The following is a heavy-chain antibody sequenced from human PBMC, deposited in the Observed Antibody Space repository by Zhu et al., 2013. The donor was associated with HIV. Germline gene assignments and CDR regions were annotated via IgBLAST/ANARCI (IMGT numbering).Heavy chain of an antibody. D-gene: IGHD3-10*01. CDR2: IYHSGST. V-gene: IGHV4-4*02. CDR1: GGSISSSNW. J-gene: IGHJ6*03. Sequence: QVQLQESGPGLVKPSGTLSLTCAVSGGSISSSNWWSWVRQPPGKGLEWIGEIYHSGSTNYNPSLKSRVTISVDKSKNQFSLKLSSVTAADTAVYYCARVTRIRVGVRVDDINYYYYYMDVWGKGATGHRLL. CDR3: ARVTRIRVGVRVDDINYYYYYMDV.